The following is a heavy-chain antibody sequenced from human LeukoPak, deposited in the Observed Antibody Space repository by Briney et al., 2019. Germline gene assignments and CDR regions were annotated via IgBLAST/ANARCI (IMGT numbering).Heavy chain of an antibody. CDR3: ASSRMITFGGVIARGAFDI. V-gene: IGHV3-9*01. CDR2: ISWNSGSI. J-gene: IGHJ3*02. D-gene: IGHD3-16*02. CDR1: GFTFDDYA. Sequence: GGSLRLSCAASGFTFDDYAMHWVRQAPGKGLEWVSGISWNSGSIGYADSVKGRFTISRDNAKNSLYLQMNSLRAEDTALYYCASSRMITFGGVIARGAFDIWGQGTMVTVSS.